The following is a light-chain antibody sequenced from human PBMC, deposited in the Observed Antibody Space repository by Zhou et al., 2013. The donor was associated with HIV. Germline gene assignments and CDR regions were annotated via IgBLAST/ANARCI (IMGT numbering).Light chain of an antibody. CDR2: DSS. J-gene: IGKJ2*01. CDR1: QSVSSN. V-gene: IGKV3-11*01. Sequence: EIVLTQSPGTLSLSPGERATLSCRASQSVSSNLAWYQQKPGQAPRLLIYDSSNRATGIPARFSGSGSGTDFTLTISSLEPEDFAVYYCQQRSNWPPRYTFGQGTKLEIK. CDR3: QQRSNWPPRYT.